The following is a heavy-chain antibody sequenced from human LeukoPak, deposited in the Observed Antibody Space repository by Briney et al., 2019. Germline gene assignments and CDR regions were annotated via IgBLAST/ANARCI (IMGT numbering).Heavy chain of an antibody. CDR3: AGTNYDILTGQSGWLDY. D-gene: IGHD3-9*01. Sequence: SETLSLTCTVSGYSISSGYYWGWIRQPPGKGLEWIGSIYHSGSTYYNPSLKSRVTISVDTSKNQFSLKLSSVTAADTAVYYCAGTNYDILTGQSGWLDYWGQGTLVTVSS. J-gene: IGHJ4*02. CDR1: GYSISSGYY. V-gene: IGHV4-38-2*02. CDR2: IYHSGST.